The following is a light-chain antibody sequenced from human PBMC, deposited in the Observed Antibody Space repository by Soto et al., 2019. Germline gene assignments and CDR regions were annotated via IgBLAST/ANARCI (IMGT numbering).Light chain of an antibody. Sequence: IQLTQSPSSLSASVGDRVTITFQASQDISNYLNWYQQTPGKAPKLLIYDASNLETGVPSRFSGSGSGTDFTFTISSLQPEDIATYYCQQYDSLPLTFAAGTKVDI. CDR2: DAS. V-gene: IGKV1-33*01. CDR3: QQYDSLPLT. CDR1: QDISNY. J-gene: IGKJ4*01.